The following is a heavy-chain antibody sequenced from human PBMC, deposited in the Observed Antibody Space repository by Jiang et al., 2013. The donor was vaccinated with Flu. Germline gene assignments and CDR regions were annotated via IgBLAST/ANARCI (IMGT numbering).Heavy chain of an antibody. V-gene: IGHV3-30*02. CDR1: GFTFSSYG. J-gene: IGHJ4*02. CDR2: IRYDGSNK. CDR3: AKTGLLWFGELSGPGEYYFDY. Sequence: VQLLESGGGVVQPGGSLRLSCAASGFTFSSYGMHWVRQAPGKGLEWVAFIRYDGSNKYYADSVKGRFTISRDNSKNTLYLQMNSLRAEDTAVYYCAKTGLLWFGELSGPGEYYFDYWGQGTLVTVSS. D-gene: IGHD3-10*01.